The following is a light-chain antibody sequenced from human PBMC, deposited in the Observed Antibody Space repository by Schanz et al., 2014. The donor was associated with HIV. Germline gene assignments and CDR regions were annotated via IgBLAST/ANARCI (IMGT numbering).Light chain of an antibody. CDR3: GAWDRGRRAVV. CDR2: DNG. V-gene: IGLV1-51*01. J-gene: IGLJ2*01. Sequence: QSVLTQPPSVSAAPGQKVTISCSGSTSNIGDNYVSWYQQFPGTAPKLLIYDNGRRASGIPDRFSASKSGTSASLDITGLQTGDEADYYCGAWDRGRRAVVFGGGTKLTVL. CDR1: TSNIGDNY.